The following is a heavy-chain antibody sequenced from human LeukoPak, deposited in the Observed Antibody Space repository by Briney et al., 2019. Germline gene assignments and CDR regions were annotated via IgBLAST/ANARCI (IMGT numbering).Heavy chain of an antibody. Sequence: PSETLSLTCTVSGGSIISNNHYWGWTRQPPGKGLEWFGSISYSGGTAYNPSLKSRVTISRDTSKNRFSLNLNSVTAADTAVYFCARSPSGYRFDYWGQGALVTVSS. V-gene: IGHV4-39*07. CDR3: ARSPSGYRFDY. D-gene: IGHD3-22*01. CDR1: GGSIISNNHY. CDR2: ISYSGGT. J-gene: IGHJ4*02.